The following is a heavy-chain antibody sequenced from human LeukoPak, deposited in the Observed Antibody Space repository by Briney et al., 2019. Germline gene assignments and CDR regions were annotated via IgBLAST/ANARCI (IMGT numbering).Heavy chain of an antibody. CDR3: ARDLEMATTLYWYFDL. CDR2: IIPIFGIA. J-gene: IGHJ2*01. D-gene: IGHD5-24*01. V-gene: IGHV1-69*04. CDR1: GGSFNNYA. Sequence: ASVKVSCKASGGSFNNYAISWVRQAPGQGLEWMGRIIPIFGIANSAQKFQGRVTINADKSTNTAYMELSSLRSEDTAVYYCARDLEMATTLYWYFDLWGRGTLVTVSS.